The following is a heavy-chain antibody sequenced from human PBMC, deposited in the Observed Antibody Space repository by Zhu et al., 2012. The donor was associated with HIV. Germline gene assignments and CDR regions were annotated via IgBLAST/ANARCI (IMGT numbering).Heavy chain of an antibody. CDR2: IYHSGST. CDR3: ARHMMRLRSHNWFDP. CDR1: GYSISSGYY. V-gene: IGHV4-38-2*01. Sequence: QVQLQESGPGLVKPSETLSLTCAVSGYSISSGYYWGWIRQPPGKGLEWIGSIYHSGSTYYNPSLKSRVTISVDTSKNQFSLKLSSVTAADTAVYYCARHMMRLRSHNWFDPWGQGTLVTVSS. D-gene: IGHD5-12*01. J-gene: IGHJ5*02.